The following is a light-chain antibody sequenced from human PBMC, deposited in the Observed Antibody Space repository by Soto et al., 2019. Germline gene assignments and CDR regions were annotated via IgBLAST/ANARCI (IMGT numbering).Light chain of an antibody. Sequence: EIVLTHSPATLSLSPGERATLSCRASQSVGRSIAWYQQRPGQAPSLLIYDASKRATGIPARFSGGGSGTDFTLTISSLEPEDFAVYSCQQRSDWPLTFGGGTKVDIK. CDR1: QSVGRS. J-gene: IGKJ4*01. V-gene: IGKV3-11*01. CDR2: DAS. CDR3: QQRSDWPLT.